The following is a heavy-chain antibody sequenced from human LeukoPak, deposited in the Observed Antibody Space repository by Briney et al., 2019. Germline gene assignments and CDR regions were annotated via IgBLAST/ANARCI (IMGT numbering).Heavy chain of an antibody. CDR2: ITSDGSTT. CDR1: GFTFSNYW. Sequence: PGGSLRLSCAASGFTFSNYWMLWVRQAPGKGLVCVSRITSDGSTTNYADSVKGRFTISRDNSKNTLYLQMNSLRAEDTAVYYCAKESPSPSIAAAGTVYWGQGTLVTVSS. D-gene: IGHD6-13*01. CDR3: AKESPSPSIAAAGTVY. J-gene: IGHJ4*02. V-gene: IGHV3-74*01.